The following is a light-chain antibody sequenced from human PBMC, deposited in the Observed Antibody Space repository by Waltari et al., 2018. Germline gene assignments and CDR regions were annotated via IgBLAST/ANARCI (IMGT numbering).Light chain of an antibody. CDR1: ERLLHRNGYTY. CDR3: KQARQTPHT. V-gene: IGKV2-28*01. Sequence: DIVMTQSPLSLPVTPGEPASISCRSSERLLHRNGYTYLDWYLQKPGQPPQLLSCLGSRRASGVPDGIRGSGSGTEFTLQINRVETEDVAVYYGKQARQTPHTIGQGTKLEIK. J-gene: IGKJ2*01. CDR2: LGS.